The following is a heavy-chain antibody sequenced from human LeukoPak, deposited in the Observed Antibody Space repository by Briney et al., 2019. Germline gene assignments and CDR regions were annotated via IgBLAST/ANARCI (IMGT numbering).Heavy chain of an antibody. CDR3: AREYDGFDL. V-gene: IGHV3-7*04. CDR2: IKQDGSQK. CDR1: GLTSSSYW. J-gene: IGHJ3*01. Sequence: GGSLRLSCAASGLTSSSYWMSWIRQAPGKGLEWVANIKQDGSQKYYMDSVKGRITISRDNDKNSVDLQMNSLRAEDTAVYYCAREYDGFDLWGQGTMVTVSS.